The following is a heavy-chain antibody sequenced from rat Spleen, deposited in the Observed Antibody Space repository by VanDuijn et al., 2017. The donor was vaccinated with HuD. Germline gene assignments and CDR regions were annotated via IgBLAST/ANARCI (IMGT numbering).Heavy chain of an antibody. D-gene: IGHD1-4*01. CDR2: ITTGGDNT. CDR3: AKETGYNSYFDY. V-gene: IGHV5-31*01. CDR1: GFTFNYYW. Sequence: EVHLVESGGGLVQPGRSLKLSCVTSGFTFNYYWMTWIRQAPGKGLEWVASITTGGDNTYYRDSVKGRFTISRDNAKNTLCLQMDSLRSEDTATYYCAKETGYNSYFDYWGQGVMVTVSS. J-gene: IGHJ2*01.